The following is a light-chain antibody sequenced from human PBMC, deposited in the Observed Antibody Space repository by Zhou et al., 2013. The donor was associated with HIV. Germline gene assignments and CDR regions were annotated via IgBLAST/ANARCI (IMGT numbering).Light chain of an antibody. J-gene: IGKJ1*01. Sequence: DIQLTQSPTSLSASVGDRVTITCRASQGITSSVAWYQQKPGKAPKLLLYAASTLESGVPSRFSGSGSGTDYTLTISSLQPEDFATYSCQQYYSSPLTFGQGTKVEIK. V-gene: IGKV1-NL1*01. CDR3: QQYYSSPLT. CDR2: AAS. CDR1: QGITSS.